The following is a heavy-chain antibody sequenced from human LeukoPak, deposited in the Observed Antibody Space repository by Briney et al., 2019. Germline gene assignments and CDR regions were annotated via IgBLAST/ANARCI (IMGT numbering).Heavy chain of an antibody. V-gene: IGHV4-61*08. CDR2: VYYTGST. CDR1: AGSVTNGDYY. Sequence: SETLSLTCTVSAGSVTNGDYYWSWLRQPPGKALEWIGFVYYTGSTYYTPFLEGRATISVDTSKNQFSVKLSSVTAADTAVYYCAGSYGSSGYIRYWGQGTLVTVSS. J-gene: IGHJ4*02. D-gene: IGHD3-22*01. CDR3: AGSYGSSGYIRY.